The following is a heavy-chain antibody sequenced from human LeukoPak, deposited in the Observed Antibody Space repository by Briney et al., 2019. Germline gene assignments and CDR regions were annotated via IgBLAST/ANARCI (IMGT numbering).Heavy chain of an antibody. Sequence: PGGSLRLSCAASGFTFSTYAMTWVRQAPGKGLEWVSSISGSGGAFHADSVKGRFTISRDNSKNTLYLQMNSLRAEDTAVYYCAKYNLGSWFDPWGQGTLVTVSS. J-gene: IGHJ5*02. CDR1: GFTFSTYA. CDR3: AKYNLGSWFDP. CDR2: ISGSGGA. V-gene: IGHV3-23*01. D-gene: IGHD1-14*01.